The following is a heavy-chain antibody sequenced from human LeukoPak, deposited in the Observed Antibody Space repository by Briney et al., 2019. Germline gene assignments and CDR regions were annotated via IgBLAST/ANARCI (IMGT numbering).Heavy chain of an antibody. CDR1: GFTFSSYA. V-gene: IGHV3-23*01. D-gene: IGHD4-17*01. CDR2: INSAGST. Sequence: GGSLRLSRAASGFTFSSYAMSWVRQAPGKGLEWVSAINSAGSTYYGDSVRGRFTISRDNSKNVLYLQMNSLRAEDTALYYCAKDQNTVATAPFDYWGQGTLVTVSS. J-gene: IGHJ4*02. CDR3: AKDQNTVATAPFDY.